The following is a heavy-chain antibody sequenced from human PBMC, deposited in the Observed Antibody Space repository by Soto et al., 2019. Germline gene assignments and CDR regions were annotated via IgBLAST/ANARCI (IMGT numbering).Heavy chain of an antibody. CDR2: ISSNGGST. Sequence: GGSLRLSCAASGFTFSSYAMHWVRQAPGKGLEYVSAISSNGGSTYYANSVKGRFTISRDNSKNTLYLQMGSLRAEDMAVYYCARGRAQTGTTFHYYYMDVWGKGTTVTVSS. CDR3: ARGRAQTGTTFHYYYMDV. D-gene: IGHD1-7*01. V-gene: IGHV3-64*01. J-gene: IGHJ6*03. CDR1: GFTFSSYA.